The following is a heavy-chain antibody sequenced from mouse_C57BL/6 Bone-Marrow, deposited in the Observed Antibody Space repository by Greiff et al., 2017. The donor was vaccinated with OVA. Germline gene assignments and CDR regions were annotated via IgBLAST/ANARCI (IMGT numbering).Heavy chain of an antibody. V-gene: IGHV1-53*01. D-gene: IGHD2-10*02. J-gene: IGHJ1*03. CDR3: ARSRYGNYGDWYFDV. Sequence: QVQLKQPGTELVKPGASVKLSCKASGYTFTSYWMHWVKQRPGQGLEWIGNINPSNGGTNYNEKFKSKATLTVDKSSSTAYMQLSSLTSEDSAVYYCARSRYGNYGDWYFDVWGTGTTVTVSS. CDR2: INPSNGGT. CDR1: GYTFTSYW.